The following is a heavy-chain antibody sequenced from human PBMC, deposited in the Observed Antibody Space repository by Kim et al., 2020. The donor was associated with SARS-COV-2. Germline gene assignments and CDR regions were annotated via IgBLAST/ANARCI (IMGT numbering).Heavy chain of an antibody. CDR1: GGSISPYY. J-gene: IGHJ4*01. D-gene: IGHD3-22*01. Sequence: SETLSLSCTVSGGSISPYYWTWIRQPPGKGLEWLGNVHYRGSTNYNASLNSRVTISLDTSKNQFSLKMTSVTAADTAVYYCARMADYPESSGYYFFDYLG. CDR2: VHYRGST. CDR3: ARMADYPESSGYYFFDY. V-gene: IGHV4-59*01.